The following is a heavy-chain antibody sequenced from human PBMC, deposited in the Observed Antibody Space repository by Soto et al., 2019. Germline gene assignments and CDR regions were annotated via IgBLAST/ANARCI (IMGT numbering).Heavy chain of an antibody. V-gene: IGHV3-30*18. CDR2: ISYDGSNK. CDR1: GITFSSYG. Sequence: QVQLVESGGGVVQPGRSLRLSCAASGITFSSYGMHWVRQAPGKGLEWVAVISYDGSNKYYADSVKGRFTISRDNSKNTLYLQMNSLRAEDTAVYYCAKESMTTGAFDIWGQGTMVTVSS. D-gene: IGHD4-17*01. J-gene: IGHJ3*02. CDR3: AKESMTTGAFDI.